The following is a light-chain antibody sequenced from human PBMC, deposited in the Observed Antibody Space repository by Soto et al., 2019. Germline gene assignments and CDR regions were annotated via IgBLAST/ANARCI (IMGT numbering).Light chain of an antibody. J-gene: IGLJ1*01. CDR3: KSYAGSNTYV. CDR2: EVV. Sequence: QSALTQPPSASGSPGQSVTISCTGTKNDIGVYDFVSWYQHHPGKAPRLIIYEVVQRPSGVPDRFSGSKSGNTASLTVSGLQAAEDADYFCKSYAGSNTYVFGSGTKVTVL. V-gene: IGLV2-8*01. CDR1: KNDIGVYDF.